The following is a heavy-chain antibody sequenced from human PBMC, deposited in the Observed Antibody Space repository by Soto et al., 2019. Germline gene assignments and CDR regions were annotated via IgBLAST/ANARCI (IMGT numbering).Heavy chain of an antibody. CDR3: ILVVADQGGAFAI. J-gene: IGHJ3*02. CDR2: ISGSGGST. CDR1: GFTFSSYA. Sequence: EVQLLESGGGLVQPGGSLRLSCAASGFTFSSYAMSWVRQAPGKGLEWVSAISGSGGSTYYADSVKGRFTISRDNSKNTLYLQMNSLRAEDTAVYYCILVVADQGGAFAIWGQGTMVTVSS. D-gene: IGHD2-15*01. V-gene: IGHV3-23*01.